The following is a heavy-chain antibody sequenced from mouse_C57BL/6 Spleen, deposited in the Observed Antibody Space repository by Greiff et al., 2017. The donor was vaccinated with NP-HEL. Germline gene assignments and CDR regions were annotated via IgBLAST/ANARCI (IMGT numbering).Heavy chain of an antibody. D-gene: IGHD2-3*01. CDR3: TRDGGTGYAMDY. CDR2: ISSGGDYI. V-gene: IGHV5-9-1*02. J-gene: IGHJ4*01. CDR1: GFTFSSYA. Sequence: EVKLMESGEGLVKPGGSLKLSCAASGFTFSSYAMSWVRQTPEKRLEWVAYISSGGDYIYYADTVKGRFTISRDNARNTLYLQMSSLKSEDTAMYYCTRDGGTGYAMDYWGQGTSVTVSS.